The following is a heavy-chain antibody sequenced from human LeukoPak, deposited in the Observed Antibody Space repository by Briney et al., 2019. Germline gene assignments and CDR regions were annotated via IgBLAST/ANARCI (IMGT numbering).Heavy chain of an antibody. J-gene: IGHJ4*02. Sequence: GRSLRLSCAASGFTFSNYAMHWVRQAPGKGLEWVAVISYDGSNKYYAHSVKGRFTISRDNSKNTLYLQMNSLRAEDTAVYYCARDLYSYGHFDYWGQGTLVTVSS. CDR3: ARDLYSYGHFDY. CDR2: ISYDGSNK. CDR1: GFTFSNYA. V-gene: IGHV3-30-3*01. D-gene: IGHD5-18*01.